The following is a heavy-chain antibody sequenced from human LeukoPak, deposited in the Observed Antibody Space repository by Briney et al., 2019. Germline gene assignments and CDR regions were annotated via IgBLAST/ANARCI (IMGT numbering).Heavy chain of an antibody. J-gene: IGHJ4*02. CDR2: IYYSGST. CDR1: GGSISSGGYY. Sequence: SETLSLTCTVSGGSISSGGYYWSWIRQHPGKGLEWIGYIYYSGSTYYNPSLKSRVTISVDTSKNQFSLKLSSVTAADTAVYYCGRSKVSSLGIDYWGQGTLVTVSS. CDR3: GRSKVSSLGIDY. D-gene: IGHD6-13*01. V-gene: IGHV4-31*03.